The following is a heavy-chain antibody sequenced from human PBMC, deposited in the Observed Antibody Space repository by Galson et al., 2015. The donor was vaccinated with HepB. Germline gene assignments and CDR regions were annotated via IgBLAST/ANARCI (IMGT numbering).Heavy chain of an antibody. J-gene: IGHJ4*02. CDR3: AKEVGIASVNFDY. V-gene: IGHV3-30*18. CDR2: ISSAGNIQ. Sequence: SLRLSCAASGFSFSSYGMHWVRQTPGKGLEWVGVISSAGNIQYYADSVEGRFTISRDNSKTTMYLQMSSLRPEDTAVFYCAKEVGIASVNFDYWGQGTRVIVSS. D-gene: IGHD2-15*01. CDR1: GFSFSSYG.